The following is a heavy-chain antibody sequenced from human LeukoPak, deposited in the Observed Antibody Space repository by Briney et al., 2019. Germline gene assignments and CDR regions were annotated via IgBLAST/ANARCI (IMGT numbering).Heavy chain of an antibody. V-gene: IGHV1-2*02. Sequence: ASVEVSCKASGYSFTGYYMHWVRQAPGQGLEWMGWINPNSGGTKYAQKFKGRVTMTRDTSISTAYMELSRLRSDDTAVYYCARDIVSSKDAFDIWGQGTMVTVSS. D-gene: IGHD6-13*01. CDR1: GYSFTGYY. J-gene: IGHJ3*02. CDR3: ARDIVSSKDAFDI. CDR2: INPNSGGT.